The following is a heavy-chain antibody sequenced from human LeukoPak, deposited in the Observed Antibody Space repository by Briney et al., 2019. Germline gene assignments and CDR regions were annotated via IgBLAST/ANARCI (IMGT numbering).Heavy chain of an antibody. CDR3: ARDRVGATGYFDY. CDR1: GGTFSSYA. J-gene: IGHJ4*02. CDR2: IIPIFGTA. D-gene: IGHD1-26*01. Sequence: SVKVSCKASGGTFSSYAISWVRQAPGQGLEWMGGIIPIFGTANYAQKFQGRVTITTDESTSTAYMELSSLRSEDTAVYHCARDRVGATGYFDYWGQGTLVTVSS. V-gene: IGHV1-69*05.